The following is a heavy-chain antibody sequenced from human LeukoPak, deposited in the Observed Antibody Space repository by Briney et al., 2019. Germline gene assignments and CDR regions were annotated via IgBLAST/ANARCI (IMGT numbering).Heavy chain of an antibody. J-gene: IGHJ4*02. D-gene: IGHD1-26*01. CDR3: AKAGIVGATFRIDY. CDR2: IGTAGDT. Sequence: GGSLRPSCAASGFTFSSYDMHWVRQATGKGLEWVSAIGTAGDTYYPGSVKGRFTISRDNSKNTLHLQMNSLRAEDTAIYYCAKAGIVGATFRIDYWGQGTLVTASS. V-gene: IGHV3-13*01. CDR1: GFTFSSYD.